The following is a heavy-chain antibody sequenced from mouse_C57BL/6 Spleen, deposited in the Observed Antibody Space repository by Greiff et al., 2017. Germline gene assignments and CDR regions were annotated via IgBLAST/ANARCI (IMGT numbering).Heavy chain of an antibody. CDR1: GYAFSSYW. D-gene: IGHD3-2*02. V-gene: IGHV1-80*01. Sequence: QVQLQQSGAELVKPGASVKISCKASGYAFSSYWMNWVKQRPGKGLEWIGQIYPGDGDTNYNGKFKGKASLTADKSSSTAYMQLSSLTSEDSAVYFCARSGGDYAMDYWGQGTSVTVSS. CDR3: ARSGGDYAMDY. J-gene: IGHJ4*01. CDR2: IYPGDGDT.